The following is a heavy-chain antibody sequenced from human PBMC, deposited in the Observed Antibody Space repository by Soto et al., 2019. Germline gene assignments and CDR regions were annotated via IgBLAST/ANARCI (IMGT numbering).Heavy chain of an antibody. CDR3: AKDGGYSSPPDYYYHGMDV. CDR1: GFTFNSYG. CDR2: ISYDGSNK. D-gene: IGHD6-13*01. V-gene: IGHV3-30*18. J-gene: IGHJ6*02. Sequence: GGSLRLSCAASGFTFNSYGMSWVRQAPGNGLAWVTVISYDGSNKYYADSVKGRVTIAIDNSMNTVYLQMNSLRAEDTAVHYCAKDGGYSSPPDYYYHGMDVPGQRATVSVS.